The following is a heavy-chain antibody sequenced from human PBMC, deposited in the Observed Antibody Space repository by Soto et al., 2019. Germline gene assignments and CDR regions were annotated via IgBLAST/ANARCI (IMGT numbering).Heavy chain of an antibody. J-gene: IGHJ3*01. CDR2: INHSGST. CDR3: ARRVRGVNDAFDL. V-gene: IGHV4-34*01. Sequence: QVQLQQWGAGLLRPSETLSLTCAVYGGPFSDYYWSWIRQSPGKGLEWIGEINHSGSTNYNPSLKSRVTISIDTSKNQFSLRLTAVTAADTAVYYCARRVRGVNDAFDLWGQGTMVTVSS. CDR1: GGPFSDYY. D-gene: IGHD3-10*01.